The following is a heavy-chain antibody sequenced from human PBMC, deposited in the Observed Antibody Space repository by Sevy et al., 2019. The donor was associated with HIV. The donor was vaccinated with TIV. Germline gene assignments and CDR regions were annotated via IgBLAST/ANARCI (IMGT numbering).Heavy chain of an antibody. CDR2: IRSRGGST. J-gene: IGHJ4*02. V-gene: IGHV3-23*01. D-gene: IGHD6-19*01. Sequence: GGSLRLSCAASGFTFSSYAMSWVRQAPGKGLEWVSFIRSRGGSTYYGDSVKGGFTISRNKSKNTSYLQLNSLSAEETAIYVLAKCGIAVGGTFCLFYFDYWGQGTLVTVSS. CDR3: AKCGIAVGGTFCLFYFDY. CDR1: GFTFSSYA.